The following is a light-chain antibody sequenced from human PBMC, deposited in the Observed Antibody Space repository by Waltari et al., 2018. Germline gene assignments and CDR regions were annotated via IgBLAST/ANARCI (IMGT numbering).Light chain of an antibody. Sequence: QSVLTQPPSVSGAPRQGVTISCTGSSSNIGAGYDSHWYQQLPRPAPKLLIYGNSNRPSGVPDRFSGSKSGTSASLAITGLQAEDEADYYCQSYDSSLSGSVFGGGTKLTVL. CDR3: QSYDSSLSGSV. J-gene: IGLJ3*02. CDR1: SSNIGAGYD. V-gene: IGLV1-40*01. CDR2: GNS.